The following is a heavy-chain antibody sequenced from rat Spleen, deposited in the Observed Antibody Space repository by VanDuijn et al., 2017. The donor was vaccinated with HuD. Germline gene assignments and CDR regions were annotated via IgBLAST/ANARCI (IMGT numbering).Heavy chain of an antibody. CDR1: GFTFSRSA. D-gene: IGHD5-1*01. CDR2: MSYDGSST. Sequence: EVQLVESGGGLVQPGRSLKLSCVASGFTFSRSAMAWVRQAPTKGLEWVETMSYDGSSTYYRDSVKGRFTISRDNAKSTLYLQMDSLGSEDTATYYCARQNWPYYFDYWGQGVMVTVSS. V-gene: IGHV5-29*01. J-gene: IGHJ2*01. CDR3: ARQNWPYYFDY.